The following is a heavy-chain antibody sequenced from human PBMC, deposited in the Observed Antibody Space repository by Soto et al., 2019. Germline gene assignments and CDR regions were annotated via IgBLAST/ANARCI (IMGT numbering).Heavy chain of an antibody. CDR3: ARSAKLRYVDWLLSQALSYFVY. V-gene: IGHV1-18*01. J-gene: IGHJ4*01. Sequence: ASVKVSCKASGYTFTIYGISWVLQAPGQGLEWMGWISAYNGNTNYAQKLQGRVTMSTDTSTSTAYMELRSLRSDDTAVYYCARSAKLRYVDWLLSQALSYFVYWG. CDR1: GYTFTIYG. CDR2: ISAYNGNT. D-gene: IGHD3-9*01.